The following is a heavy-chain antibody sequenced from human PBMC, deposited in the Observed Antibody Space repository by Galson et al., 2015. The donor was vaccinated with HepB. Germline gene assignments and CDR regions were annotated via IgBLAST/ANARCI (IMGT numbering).Heavy chain of an antibody. V-gene: IGHV3-30*02. Sequence: SLRLSCAASGFTLSSYGMHWVRQAPGKGLEWVAFIRYDGSNKYYADSVKGRFTISRDNSKNTLYLQMNSLRAEDTAVYYCAKDFFKDIVVVPAAGRGDAGFGTFDYWGQGTLVTVSS. D-gene: IGHD2-2*01. CDR1: GFTLSSYG. CDR2: IRYDGSNK. J-gene: IGHJ4*02. CDR3: AKDFFKDIVVVPAAGRGDAGFGTFDY.